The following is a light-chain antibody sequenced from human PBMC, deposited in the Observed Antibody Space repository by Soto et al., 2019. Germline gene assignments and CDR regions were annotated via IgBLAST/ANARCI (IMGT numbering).Light chain of an antibody. CDR1: SSDVGSYNY. J-gene: IGLJ1*01. CDR3: SSYTSSSTPYV. CDR2: DVS. Sequence: QSALTQPASVSGSPGQSITISCTGTSSDVGSYNYVSWYQQRPGKAPKLMIYDVSDRPSGVSNRFSGSKSGNTASLTISGLQAEDEADYYCSSYTSSSTPYVFGTGTKVTVL. V-gene: IGLV2-14*01.